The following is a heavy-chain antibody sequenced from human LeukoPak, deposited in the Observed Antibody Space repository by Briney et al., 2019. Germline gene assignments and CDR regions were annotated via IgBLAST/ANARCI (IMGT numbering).Heavy chain of an antibody. Sequence: PGGSLRLSCAASGLTFRSYGMHWVRQAPGKGLEWVAFIRYDGSNKYYADSVKGRFTISRDNSKNTLYLQMNSLRAEDTAVYYCAKDGVPSRYFGRNYFDYWGQGTLVTVSS. D-gene: IGHD2-8*01. CDR1: GLTFRSYG. CDR3: AKDGVPSRYFGRNYFDY. J-gene: IGHJ4*02. CDR2: IRYDGSNK. V-gene: IGHV3-30*02.